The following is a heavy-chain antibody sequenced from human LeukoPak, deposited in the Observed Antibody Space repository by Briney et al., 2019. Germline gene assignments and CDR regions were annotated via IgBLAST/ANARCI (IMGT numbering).Heavy chain of an antibody. CDR2: IYYSGST. J-gene: IGHJ5*02. D-gene: IGHD1-26*01. CDR1: GGSFSGYY. Sequence: SETLSLTCAVYGGSFSGYYWSWIRQPPGKGLEWIGYIYYSGSTNYNPSLKSRVTISVDTSKNQFSLKLSSVTAADTAVYYCARAYSGSYFWFDPWGQGTLVTVSS. V-gene: IGHV4-59*01. CDR3: ARAYSGSYFWFDP.